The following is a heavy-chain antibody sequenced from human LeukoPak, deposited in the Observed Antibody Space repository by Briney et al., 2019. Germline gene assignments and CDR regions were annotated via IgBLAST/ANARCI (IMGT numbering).Heavy chain of an antibody. Sequence: SETLSLTCTVSGYSISSGYYWGWIRQPRGKGLEWIGSIYYSGSTYYNPSLKSRVTISVDTSKNQFSLKLSSVTAADTAVYYSASPGMAALSFDLWGRGTLVTVSS. V-gene: IGHV4-38-2*02. CDR1: GYSISSGYY. CDR2: IYYSGST. CDR3: ASPGMAALSFDL. J-gene: IGHJ2*01. D-gene: IGHD6-6*01.